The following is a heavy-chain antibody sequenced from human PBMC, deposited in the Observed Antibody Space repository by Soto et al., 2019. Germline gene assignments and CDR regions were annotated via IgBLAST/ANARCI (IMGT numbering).Heavy chain of an antibody. D-gene: IGHD3-22*01. Sequence: ASVKVSCKASGYTFTSYYMHWVRQAPGQGLEWMGIINPSGGSTSYAQKFQGRVTMTRDTSTSTVYLELSGLRSEDTAVDDCARVGGYYYDSGCYYDEGFSSRYYGMDVWGQGTTVTVSS. CDR3: ARVGGYYYDSGCYYDEGFSSRYYGMDV. CDR1: GYTFTSYY. V-gene: IGHV1-46*01. J-gene: IGHJ6*02. CDR2: INPSGGST.